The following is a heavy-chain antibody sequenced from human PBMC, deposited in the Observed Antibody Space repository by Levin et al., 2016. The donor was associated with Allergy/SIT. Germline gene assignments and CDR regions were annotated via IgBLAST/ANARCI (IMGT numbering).Heavy chain of an antibody. D-gene: IGHD3-10*01. J-gene: IGHJ6*03. Sequence: WIRQPPGKGLEWIGEINHSGSTNYNPSLKSRLTISVDTSKNQFSLRLSSVTAADTAVFYCARGLGYGSGSTSYYMDVWGKGTTVTVSS. CDR2: INHSGST. CDR3: ARGLGYGSGSTSYYMDV. V-gene: IGHV4-34*01.